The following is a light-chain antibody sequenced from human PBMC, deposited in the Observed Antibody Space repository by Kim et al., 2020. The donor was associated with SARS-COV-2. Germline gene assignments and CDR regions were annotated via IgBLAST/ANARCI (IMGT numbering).Light chain of an antibody. J-gene: IGLJ3*02. Sequence: SYELTQPPSVSVAPGKTARITCGGNNIGSKNVHWYQQKPGQAPMLVISYDSDRPSGIPERFSGSKSGSTATLTIRRVEGGDEADYYCQVWDGSDDYVVFG. CDR3: QVWDGSDDYVV. CDR2: YDS. V-gene: IGLV3-21*04. CDR1: NIGSKN.